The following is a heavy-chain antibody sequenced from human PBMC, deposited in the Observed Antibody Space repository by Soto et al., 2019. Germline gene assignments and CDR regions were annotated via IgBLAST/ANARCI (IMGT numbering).Heavy chain of an antibody. CDR2: IKLDRSEK. D-gene: IGHD3-3*01. J-gene: IGHJ6*02. V-gene: IGHV3-7*01. CDR3: ARDKVTIFGVPDYYYYGMDV. Sequence: GGSLRLSCAASGFTFSNYWMSWVRQAPGKGLEWVANIKLDRSEKYCVDSVKGRFTISRDNAKNSLYLQMNSLRAEDTAVYYCARDKVTIFGVPDYYYYGMDVWGQGTTVTVSS. CDR1: GFTFSNYW.